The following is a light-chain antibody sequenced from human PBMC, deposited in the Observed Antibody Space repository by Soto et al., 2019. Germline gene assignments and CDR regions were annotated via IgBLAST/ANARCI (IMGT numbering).Light chain of an antibody. V-gene: IGKV1-5*03. CDR2: KAY. J-gene: IGKJ1*01. Sequence: DIHMTHVPSTLTASVGYTVTITCRASQSISSWLAWYQQKPGKAPKLLIYKAYTLKSGVKSRFSGSGSGTEFTLTISSMQPDDFATYYCQNYNSYSEAFGHGNKVDIK. CDR3: QNYNSYSEA. CDR1: QSISSW.